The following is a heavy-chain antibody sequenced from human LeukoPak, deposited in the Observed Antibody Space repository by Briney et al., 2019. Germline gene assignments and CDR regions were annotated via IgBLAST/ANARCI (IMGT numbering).Heavy chain of an antibody. V-gene: IGHV3-21*01. D-gene: IGHD6-25*01. CDR1: GFAFNTYT. Sequence: PGGSLRLSCAASGFAFNTYTMNWVRQIPGKGLEWVSSISSTGAYIYHADSMDGRFTVSRDNARSLLYLHMNSLRAEDSAMYFCARVSSNPYSRGYYHFDYWGQGTLVTVSS. CDR3: ARVSSNPYSRGYYHFDY. CDR2: ISSTGAYI. J-gene: IGHJ4*02.